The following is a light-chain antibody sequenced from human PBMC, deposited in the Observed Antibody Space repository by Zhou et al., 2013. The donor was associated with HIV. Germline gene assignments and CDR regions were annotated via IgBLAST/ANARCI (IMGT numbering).Light chain of an antibody. J-gene: IGKJ1*01. CDR1: QDISNY. Sequence: DIQMTQSPSSLSASVGDRVTITCQASQDISNYLNWYQQKPGKAPKLLIYDASNLETGVPSRFSGSGSGTDFTFTISSLQPEDIATYYCQQYDNSWTFGQGPKVEIK. CDR3: QQYDNSWT. V-gene: IGKV1-33*01. CDR2: DAS.